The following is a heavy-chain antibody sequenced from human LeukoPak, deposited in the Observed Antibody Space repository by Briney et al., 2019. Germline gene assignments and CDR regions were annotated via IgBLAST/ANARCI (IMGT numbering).Heavy chain of an antibody. Sequence: ASVKVSCKASGYTFTSYAMNWVRQAPGQGLKWMGWINTNTGNPTYAQGFTGRFVFSLDTSVSTAYLQISSLKAEDTAVYYCARGCYDILTGYFRLAAFDIWGQGTMVTVSS. CDR1: GYTFTSYA. CDR3: ARGCYDILTGYFRLAAFDI. D-gene: IGHD3-9*01. J-gene: IGHJ3*02. CDR2: INTNTGNP. V-gene: IGHV7-4-1*02.